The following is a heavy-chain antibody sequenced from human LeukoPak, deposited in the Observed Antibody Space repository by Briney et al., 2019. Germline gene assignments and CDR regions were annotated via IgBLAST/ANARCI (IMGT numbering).Heavy chain of an antibody. CDR2: INHSGRT. CDR3: ARGHYYGSGSYYNVRSSNWFDP. CDR1: GESFSGYY. J-gene: IGHJ5*02. D-gene: IGHD3-10*01. V-gene: IGHV4-34*01. Sequence: SETLSLTCAVYGESFSGYYWSWIRQPPGEGLEWIGEINHSGRTNYNPSLKSRVTISVDTSKNQFSLKLNSGTAADTAVYYCARGHYYGSGSYYNVRSSNWFDPWGQGTLVTVSS.